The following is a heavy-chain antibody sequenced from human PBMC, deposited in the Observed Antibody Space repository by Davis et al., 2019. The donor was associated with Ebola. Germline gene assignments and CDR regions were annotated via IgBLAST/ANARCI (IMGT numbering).Heavy chain of an antibody. D-gene: IGHD3-10*01. V-gene: IGHV2-5*02. J-gene: IGHJ4*02. CDR1: GFSLNTSGVG. CDR3: AHRLGRFGEWNFDY. CDR2: IYWDDDK. Sequence: SGPTLVKPTQTLTLTCTFSGFSLNTSGVGVGWIRQPPGKALEWLALIYWDDDKRYRPSLKSRLTITKDTSKNQVVLTMINMDPVDTATYYCAHRLGRFGEWNFDYWGLGTLVTVSS.